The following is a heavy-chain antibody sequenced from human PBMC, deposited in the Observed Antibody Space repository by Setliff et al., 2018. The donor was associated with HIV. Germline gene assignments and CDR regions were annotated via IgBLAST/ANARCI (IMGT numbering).Heavy chain of an antibody. CDR1: GFSLSTSGVC. Sequence: SGPTLVNPTQTLTLTCTFSGFSLSTSGVCVGWIRQPPGKALEWLALIYWDDDKRYSPSLKSRLTITKDTSKNQVVLTMTNMDPVDTATYYCAREIAAPQGFDYWGQGTLVTVSS. CDR3: AREIAAPQGFDY. V-gene: IGHV2-5*02. CDR2: IYWDDDK. D-gene: IGHD6-25*01. J-gene: IGHJ4*02.